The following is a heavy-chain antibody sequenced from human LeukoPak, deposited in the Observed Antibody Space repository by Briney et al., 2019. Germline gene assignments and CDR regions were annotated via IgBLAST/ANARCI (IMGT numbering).Heavy chain of an antibody. CDR1: GGSVSSGNYY. Sequence: SETLSLTCTVSGGSVSSGNYYWSWIRQPPGKGLEWIGYIYNSGSTNYDPSLKSRVTISVDTSKNQFSLKLSSVTAADTAVYYCARSNVPRLFDYWGQGTLVTVSS. CDR2: IYNSGST. J-gene: IGHJ4*02. CDR3: ARSNVPRLFDY. V-gene: IGHV4-61*01.